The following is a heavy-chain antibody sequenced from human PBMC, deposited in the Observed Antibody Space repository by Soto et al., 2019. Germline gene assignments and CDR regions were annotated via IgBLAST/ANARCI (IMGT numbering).Heavy chain of an antibody. J-gene: IGHJ1*01. Sequence: PSETLSLTCTVSGGSVSSGSYYWSWIRQPPGKGLEWIGYIYYSGSTNYNPSLKSRVTISVDTSKNQFSLKLSSVTAADTAVYYCASSPGVRYFQHWGQGTLVTVSS. CDR3: ASSPGVRYFQH. V-gene: IGHV4-61*01. D-gene: IGHD1-1*01. CDR2: IYYSGST. CDR1: GGSVSSGSYY.